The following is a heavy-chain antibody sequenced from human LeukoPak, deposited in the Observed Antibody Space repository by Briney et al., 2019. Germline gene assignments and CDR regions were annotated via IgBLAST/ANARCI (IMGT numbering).Heavy chain of an antibody. CDR1: GGSISSYY. Sequence: PSETPSLTCTVSGGSISSYYWSWIRQPPGKGLEWIGYIHYSGSTNYNPSLKSRVTISVDTSKNQFSLKLSSVTAADTAVYYCARTTEGGYTYGYFYYYYMDVWGKGTTVTISS. D-gene: IGHD5-18*01. J-gene: IGHJ6*03. CDR2: IHYSGST. CDR3: ARTTEGGYTYGYFYYYYMDV. V-gene: IGHV4-59*01.